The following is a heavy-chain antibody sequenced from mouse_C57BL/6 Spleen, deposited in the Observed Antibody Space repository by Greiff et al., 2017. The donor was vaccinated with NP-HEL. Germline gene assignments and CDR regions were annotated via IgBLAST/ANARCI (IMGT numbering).Heavy chain of an antibody. V-gene: IGHV3-6*01. J-gene: IGHJ3*01. CDR2: ISYDGSN. CDR3: ARDSLYDYDGFAY. Sequence: ESGPGLVKPSQSLSLTCSVTGYSITSGYYWNWIRQFPGNKLEWMGYISYDGSNNYNPSLKNRISITRDTSKNQFFLKLNSVTTEDTATYYCARDSLYDYDGFAYWGQGTLVTVSA. CDR1: GYSITSGYY. D-gene: IGHD2-4*01.